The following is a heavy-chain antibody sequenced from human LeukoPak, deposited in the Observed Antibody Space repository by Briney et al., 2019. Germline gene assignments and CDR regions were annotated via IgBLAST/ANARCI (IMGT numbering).Heavy chain of an antibody. Sequence: PGGSLRLSCASSGFTFTSYGISWVRQAPGQGLEWMGWISAYNGNTNYAQKLQGRVTMTTDTSTSTAYMELRSLRSDDTAVYYCARDTPYYYGSGSYHGMDVWGQGTTVTVSS. V-gene: IGHV1-18*01. D-gene: IGHD3-10*01. CDR1: GFTFTSYG. J-gene: IGHJ6*02. CDR2: ISAYNGNT. CDR3: ARDTPYYYGSGSYHGMDV.